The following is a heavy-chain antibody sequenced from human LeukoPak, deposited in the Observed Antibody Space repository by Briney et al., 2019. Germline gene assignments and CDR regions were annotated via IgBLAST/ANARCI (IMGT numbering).Heavy chain of an antibody. CDR2: INHSGST. CDR3: ARTGPHYYYGMDV. CDR1: GGSVSSNNYY. J-gene: IGHJ6*02. Sequence: SETLSLTCTVSGGSVSSNNYYWSWVRQPPGKGLEWIAEINHSGSTNYIPSLKSRVTISRDTSKNRFSLRLSSVTAADTAVYYCARTGPHYYYGMDVWGQGTTVTVSS. V-gene: IGHV4-39*01. D-gene: IGHD3-9*01.